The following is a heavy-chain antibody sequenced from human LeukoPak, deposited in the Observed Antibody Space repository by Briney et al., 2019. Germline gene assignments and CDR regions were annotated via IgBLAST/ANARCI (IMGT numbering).Heavy chain of an antibody. Sequence: PGGSLRLSCAASGFTSSRYSVNWVRQAPGKGLEWVSCISDSSRHIYYADSVKGRFTISRDNAKSSASLQMNSLRVDDTAVYYCARAYTNGDYLDYWGQGTLVTVSS. D-gene: IGHD4-17*01. J-gene: IGHJ4*02. CDR2: ISDSSRHI. V-gene: IGHV3-21*01. CDR3: ARAYTNGDYLDY. CDR1: GFTSSRYS.